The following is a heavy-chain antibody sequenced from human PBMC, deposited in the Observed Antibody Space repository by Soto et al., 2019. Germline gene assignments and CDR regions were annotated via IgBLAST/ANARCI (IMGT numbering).Heavy chain of an antibody. CDR1: GGSISSGPYS. V-gene: IGHV4-39*02. Sequence: PSETLSLTCTFSGGSISSGPYSWGWIRQPPGEGLEWIATFHYGESTHYNPSLESRVTVSVDTSQNHFSLKVSSVTVADTAVYYCARLGGFCSSTNCYGYYAMDVWGQGTTVTVS. D-gene: IGHD2-2*01. CDR2: FHYGEST. J-gene: IGHJ6*02. CDR3: ARLGGFCSSTNCYGYYAMDV.